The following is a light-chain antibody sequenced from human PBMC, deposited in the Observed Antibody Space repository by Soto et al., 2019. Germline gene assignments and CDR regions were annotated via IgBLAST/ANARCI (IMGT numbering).Light chain of an antibody. V-gene: IGLV2-14*01. Sequence: QSVLTQPASVSGSPGQSITISCTGTSSDFGNYKYVSWYQQHSGKAPKLMIYEVSNRPSGVSNRFSGSKSGNTASLTISGLQAEDETDYYCFSYTSSGTYVFGTGTKVTVL. CDR3: FSYTSSGTYV. CDR1: SSDFGNYKY. J-gene: IGLJ1*01. CDR2: EVS.